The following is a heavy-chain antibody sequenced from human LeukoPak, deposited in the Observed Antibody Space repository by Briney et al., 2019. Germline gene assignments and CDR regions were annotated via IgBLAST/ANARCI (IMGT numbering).Heavy chain of an antibody. J-gene: IGHJ3*02. D-gene: IGHD5-24*01. V-gene: IGHV4-39*01. CDR2: IYYSGTT. Sequence: SETLSLTCTVSGGSFNSTNYYWAWIRQPPGKDLESIGSIYYSGTTYYNPSLKSRVTISVYTSKNQFSLKLNSVTAADTAFYYCARRMATHMGGAFDIWGQGTMVTLSS. CDR1: GGSFNSTNYY. CDR3: ARRMATHMGGAFDI.